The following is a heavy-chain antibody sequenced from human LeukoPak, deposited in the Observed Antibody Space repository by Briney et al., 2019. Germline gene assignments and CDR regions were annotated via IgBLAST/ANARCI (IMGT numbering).Heavy chain of an antibody. J-gene: IGHJ3*02. CDR3: ARGGYCSSTSCPDDAFDI. CDR1: GFTFSDYY. V-gene: IGHV3-11*04. D-gene: IGHD2-2*01. Sequence: GGSLRLSCAASGFTFSDYYMSWIRQAPGKGLEWVSYISSSGSTIYYADSVKGRFTISRDNAKNSLYLQINSLRAEDTAVYYCARGGYCSSTSCPDDAFDIWGQGTMVTVSS. CDR2: ISSSGSTI.